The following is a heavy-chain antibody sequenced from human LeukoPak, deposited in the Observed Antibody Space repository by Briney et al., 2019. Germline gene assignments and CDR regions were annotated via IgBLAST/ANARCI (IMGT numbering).Heavy chain of an antibody. CDR1: GFTFGSYA. CDR3: AKPPGIAAAGTWYYFDY. V-gene: IGHV3-23*01. CDR2: ISSRGDST. D-gene: IGHD6-13*01. Sequence: GGSLRLSCAASGFTFGSYAMSWVRQAPGKGLEWVSAISSRGDSTYYADSVKGRFTISRDNSKNTLYLQMNSLRAEDTAVYYCAKPPGIAAAGTWYYFDYWGQGTLVTVSS. J-gene: IGHJ4*02.